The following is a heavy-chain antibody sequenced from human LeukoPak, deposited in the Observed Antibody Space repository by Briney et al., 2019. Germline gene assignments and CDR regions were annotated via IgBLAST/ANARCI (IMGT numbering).Heavy chain of an antibody. Sequence: ASVKVSCKASGYTFTGYYMHWVRQAPGQGLEWMGIINPSGGSTSYAQKFQGRVTMTRDMSTSTVYMELSSLRSEDTAVYYCARETPPMGATDYWGQGTLVTVSS. D-gene: IGHD1-26*01. CDR1: GYTFTGYY. CDR3: ARETPPMGATDY. CDR2: INPSGGST. J-gene: IGHJ4*02. V-gene: IGHV1-46*01.